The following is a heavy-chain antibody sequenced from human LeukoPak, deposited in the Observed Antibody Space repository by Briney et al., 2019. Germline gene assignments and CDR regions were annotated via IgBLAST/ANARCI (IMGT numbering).Heavy chain of an antibody. CDR1: GFTFSNYA. CDR2: ISCSGGST. D-gene: IGHD3-10*02. J-gene: IGHJ4*02. Sequence: GGSLRLSCAASGFTFSNYAMNWVRQAPGKGLEWVSGISCSGGSTYYADSVKGRFTISRDNSKNTLYLQMNSLRAEDTAVYYCARTYYVDYWGQGTLVTVSS. CDR3: ARTYYVDY. V-gene: IGHV3-23*01.